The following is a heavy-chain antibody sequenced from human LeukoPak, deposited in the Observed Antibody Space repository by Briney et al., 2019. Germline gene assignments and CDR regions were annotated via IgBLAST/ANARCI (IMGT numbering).Heavy chain of an antibody. CDR2: IYYSGST. CDR3: ARGLVNYDFWSGYYTETGGLDP. J-gene: IGHJ5*02. Sequence: SETLSLTCTVSGGSISSYYWSWIRQPPGKGLEWIGYIYYSGSTNYNPSLKSRVTISVDTSKNQFSLKLGSVTAADTAVYYCARGLVNYDFWSGYYTETGGLDPWGQGTLVTVSS. D-gene: IGHD3-3*01. V-gene: IGHV4-59*01. CDR1: GGSISSYY.